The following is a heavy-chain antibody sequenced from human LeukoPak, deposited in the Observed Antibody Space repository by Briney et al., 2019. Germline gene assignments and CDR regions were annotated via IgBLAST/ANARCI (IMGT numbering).Heavy chain of an antibody. J-gene: IGHJ4*02. V-gene: IGHV4-30-4*01. D-gene: IGHD3-22*01. CDR3: ARVVDSSGYYYGRGRKYFDY. CDR2: IYYSGST. Sequence: SETLSLTCTVSGDSISSGDYYWSWLRQPPGKGLECIGFIYYSGSTYYNPSLKSRVTISVDTSKNQFSLKLSSVTAADTAIYYCARVVDSSGYYYGRGRKYFDYWGQGSLVTVSS. CDR1: GDSISSGDYY.